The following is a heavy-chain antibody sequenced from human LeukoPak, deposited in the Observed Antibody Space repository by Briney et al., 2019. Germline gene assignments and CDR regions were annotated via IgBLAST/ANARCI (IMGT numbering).Heavy chain of an antibody. CDR3: ARSQSRVKVYSSGWHPGGDAFDI. CDR2: ISTYDGDT. D-gene: IGHD6-19*01. CDR1: GHPFTTYG. Sequence: ASVKVSCKASGHPFTTYGITWVRQAPGQGLEWMGWISTYDGDTNYAQKFQGRVTMTTDTSTSTAYMELRSLRSDDTAVYYCARSQSRVKVYSSGWHPGGDAFDIWGQGTMVTVSS. J-gene: IGHJ3*02. V-gene: IGHV1-18*01.